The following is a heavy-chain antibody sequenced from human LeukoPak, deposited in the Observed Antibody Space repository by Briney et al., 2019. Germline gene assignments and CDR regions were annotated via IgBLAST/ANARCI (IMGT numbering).Heavy chain of an antibody. CDR3: ARGPAAVAGHNLYYYYYGMDV. J-gene: IGHJ6*04. D-gene: IGHD6-19*01. CDR2: INAGNGNT. V-gene: IGHV1-3*01. CDR1: GYTFTSYA. Sequence: ASVKVSCKASGYTFTSYAMHWVRQAPGQRLEWMGWINAGNGNTKYSQKFQGRVTITRDTSASTAYMELSSLRSEDTAVYYCARGPAAVAGHNLYYYYYGMDVWGKGTTVTVSS.